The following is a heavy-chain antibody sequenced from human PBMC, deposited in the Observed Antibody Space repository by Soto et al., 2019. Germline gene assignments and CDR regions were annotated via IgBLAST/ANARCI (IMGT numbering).Heavy chain of an antibody. CDR1: GFTFSDYG. Sequence: QVQMVASGGGVVQPGRSLRLSCAASGFTFSDYGMHWVLQAPARGPEWVALVRDDGSKTYYADSVRGRFTISRDNSKNMFYLQLNGLRAEDTAMYYCATSTATDAFDIWGQGTMVTVSS. CDR3: ATSTATDAFDI. V-gene: IGHV3-33*01. CDR2: VRDDGSKT. J-gene: IGHJ3*02.